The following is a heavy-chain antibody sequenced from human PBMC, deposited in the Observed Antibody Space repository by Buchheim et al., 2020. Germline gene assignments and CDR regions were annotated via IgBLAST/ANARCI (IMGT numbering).Heavy chain of an antibody. CDR1: GFTYSAYA. Sequence: EVQLLESGGGLVQPGGSLRLSCEASGFTYSAYAMSWVRQAPGKGLEWVSGISGSGGSTYYADSVKGRFTISRDNSWNPLFLQMNGLRAEDTAVYYCAKDTGGAVGDWFHYWGQGTL. CDR3: AKDTGGAVGDWFHY. D-gene: IGHD2-21*02. V-gene: IGHV3-23*01. CDR2: ISGSGGST. J-gene: IGHJ4*02.